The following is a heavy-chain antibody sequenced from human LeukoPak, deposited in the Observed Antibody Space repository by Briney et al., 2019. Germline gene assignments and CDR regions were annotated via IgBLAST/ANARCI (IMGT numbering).Heavy chain of an antibody. J-gene: IGHJ6*03. D-gene: IGHD3-22*01. Sequence: PETLSLTCTVSGGSLISNYWSWIRQSAGTGLEWIGRIYGSGITDYNPSLKSRVTMSLDTSRKQFSLRLTSVTAADTAVYYCARLKFYDSTGYSPGYYMDVWGKGTTVSVFS. CDR2: IYGSGIT. CDR1: GGSLISNY. V-gene: IGHV4-4*07. CDR3: ARLKFYDSTGYSPGYYMDV.